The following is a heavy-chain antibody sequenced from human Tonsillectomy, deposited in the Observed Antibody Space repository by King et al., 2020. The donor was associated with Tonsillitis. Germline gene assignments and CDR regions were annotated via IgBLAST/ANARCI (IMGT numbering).Heavy chain of an antibody. CDR2: IYHSGST. CDR3: ARGIYCSGGSCYTHFDN. Sequence: QLQESGPGLVKPSETLSLTCTVSGYSISSGYYWGWIRQPPGKGLEWIGSIYHSGSTYYNPSLKSRVTISVDTSKNQFSLKLSSVTAADTAVYYCARGIYCSGGSCYTHFDNWGQGTLVTVSS. J-gene: IGHJ4*02. V-gene: IGHV4-38-2*02. D-gene: IGHD2-15*01. CDR1: GYSISSGYY.